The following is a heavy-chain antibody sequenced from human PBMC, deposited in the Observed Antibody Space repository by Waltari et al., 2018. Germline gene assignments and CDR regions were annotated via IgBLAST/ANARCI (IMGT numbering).Heavy chain of an antibody. CDR2: ISGSGGST. CDR3: AKDKNSYYDSSGYYPLFDY. J-gene: IGHJ4*02. CDR1: GFTFSSYA. Sequence: VQLLESGGGLVQPGGSLRLSCAASGFTFSSYAISWVRQAPGKGLEWVSAISGSGGSTYYADSVKGRFTIARDNSKNTLYLQMNSLRAEDTAVYYCAKDKNSYYDSSGYYPLFDYWGQGTLVTVSS. D-gene: IGHD3-22*01. V-gene: IGHV3-23*01.